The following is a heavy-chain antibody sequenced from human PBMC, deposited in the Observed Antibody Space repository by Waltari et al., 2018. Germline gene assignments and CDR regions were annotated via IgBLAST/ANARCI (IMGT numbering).Heavy chain of an antibody. CDR1: GYSISSGYY. D-gene: IGHD2-2*01. CDR2: IYHSGST. Sequence: QVQLQESGPGLVKPSETLSLTCAVSGYSISSGYYWGWIRQPPGKGLEWIGSIYHSGSTYHNPSLKSRGTISVDTSKNQLSLKMSSVTAADTAVYYCASGRVVPAAIGCNWFDPWGQGTLVTVSS. CDR3: ASGRVVPAAIGCNWFDP. V-gene: IGHV4-38-2*01. J-gene: IGHJ5*02.